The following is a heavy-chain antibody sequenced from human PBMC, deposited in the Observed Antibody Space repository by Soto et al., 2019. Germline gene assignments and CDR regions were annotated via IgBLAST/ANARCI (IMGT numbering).Heavy chain of an antibody. J-gene: IGHJ4*02. CDR2: LSAGGDNT. D-gene: IGHD5-12*01. V-gene: IGHV3-23*01. Sequence: GGALRLSCSASGVTFSNYAMSWVRQAPGKGLEWVSALSAGGDNTYYADSVRGRFTTSRDNSKNTLYLQMNSLRAEDTAVYYCAKASDSGYDFHFDYWGQGALVTVSS. CDR1: GVTFSNYA. CDR3: AKASDSGYDFHFDY.